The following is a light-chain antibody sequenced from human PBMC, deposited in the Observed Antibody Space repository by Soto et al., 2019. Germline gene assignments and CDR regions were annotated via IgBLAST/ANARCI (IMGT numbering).Light chain of an antibody. J-gene: IGKJ1*01. CDR1: QSVSSSY. V-gene: IGKV3-20*01. CDR3: QQYGISPRT. Sequence: EIVLKQSPGTLSLSPGERATLSCRASQSVSSSYLAWYQHKPGQPPRLLIYGASNRATGIPDRFSGSGSGTDFTLTISRVEPEDFAVYYCQQYGISPRTFGQGTKVEIK. CDR2: GAS.